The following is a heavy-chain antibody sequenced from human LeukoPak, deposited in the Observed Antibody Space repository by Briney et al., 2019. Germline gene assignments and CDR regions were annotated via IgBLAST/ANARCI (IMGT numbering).Heavy chain of an antibody. CDR1: GGTFSSYA. CDR2: IIPIFGTA. J-gene: IGHJ6*03. Sequence: SVKVSCKASGGTFSSYAISWVRQAPGQGLEWMGGIIPIFGTANYAQKFQGGVTITADESTSTAYMELSSLRSEDTAVYYCASSTIFGVVITLSYYYYMDVWGKGTTVTVSS. CDR3: ASSTIFGVVITLSYYYYMDV. V-gene: IGHV1-69*13. D-gene: IGHD3-3*01.